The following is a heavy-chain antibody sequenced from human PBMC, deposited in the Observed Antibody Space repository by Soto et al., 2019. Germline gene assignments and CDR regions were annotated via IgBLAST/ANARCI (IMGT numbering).Heavy chain of an antibody. J-gene: IGHJ6*02. CDR3: ARDLRKGIVVVVAATRYYYYGMDV. CDR1: GGTFSSYA. V-gene: IGHV1-69*13. Sequence: SVKVSCKASGGTFSSYAISWVRQAPGQGLEWMGGIIPIFGTANYAQKFQGRVTITADESTSTAYMELSSLRSEDTAVYYCARDLRKGIVVVVAATRYYYYGMDVWGQGTTVTV. D-gene: IGHD2-15*01. CDR2: IIPIFGTA.